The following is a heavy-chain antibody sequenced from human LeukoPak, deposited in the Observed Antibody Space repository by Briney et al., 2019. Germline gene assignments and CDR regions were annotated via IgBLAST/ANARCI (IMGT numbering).Heavy chain of an antibody. CDR3: ARQGRATVVMYMDD. D-gene: IGHD4-23*01. CDR1: GGSISSSSDN. J-gene: IGHJ6*03. Sequence: PSETLSLTCIVSGGSISSSSDNWGWIRQPPGKGLEWIGSIYYTGITYYNSSVMSRVTMSVDTSKNQFSLRLSSVTAADTAMYYCARQGRATVVMYMDDWGKGTTVTVSS. CDR2: IYYTGIT. V-gene: IGHV4-39*01.